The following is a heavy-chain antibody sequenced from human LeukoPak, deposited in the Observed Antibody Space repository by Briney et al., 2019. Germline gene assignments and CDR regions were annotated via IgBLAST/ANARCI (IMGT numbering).Heavy chain of an antibody. V-gene: IGHV4-4*07. CDR3: ARGYSSSWGFTYSV. CDR2: IYTSGNT. CDR1: GGSISGYY. J-gene: IGHJ6*02. D-gene: IGHD6-13*01. Sequence: PSETLSLTCTVSGGSISGYYWSWIRQPAGKGLAWIGRIYTSGNTNYNPSLESRVTMSVDTSKNQFSLRLSSVTAADTAGYYCARGYSSSWGFTYSVWGQGTTVTVSS.